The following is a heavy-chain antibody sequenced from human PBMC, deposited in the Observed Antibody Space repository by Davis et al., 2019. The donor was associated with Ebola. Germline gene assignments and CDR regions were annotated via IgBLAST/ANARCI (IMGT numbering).Heavy chain of an antibody. CDR2: ISSSSSYT. CDR1: GFTFSDYY. Sequence: PGGSLRLSCAASGFTFSDYYMSWIRQAPGKGLEWVSYISSSSSYTNYADSVKGRFTISRDNAKNSLYLQMNSLRAEDTAVYYCARGFCGTWIAVAGTGYDYWGQGTLVTVSS. J-gene: IGHJ4*02. V-gene: IGHV3-11*06. CDR3: ARGFCGTWIAVAGTGYDY. D-gene: IGHD6-19*01.